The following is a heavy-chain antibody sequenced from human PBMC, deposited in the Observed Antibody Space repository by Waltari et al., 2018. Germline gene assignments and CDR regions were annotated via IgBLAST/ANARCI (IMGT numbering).Heavy chain of an antibody. CDR2: IYYSGST. Sequence: QLQLQESGPGLVKPSETLSLTCPVSGGSISSSSYYWGWIRQPPGKGLEWIGSIYYSGSTYYNPSLKSRVTISVDTSKNQFSLKLSSVTAADTAVYYCARGFYYDFWSGPRAFDIWGQGTMVTVSS. D-gene: IGHD3-3*01. CDR3: ARGFYYDFWSGPRAFDI. J-gene: IGHJ3*02. V-gene: IGHV4-39*07. CDR1: GGSISSSSYY.